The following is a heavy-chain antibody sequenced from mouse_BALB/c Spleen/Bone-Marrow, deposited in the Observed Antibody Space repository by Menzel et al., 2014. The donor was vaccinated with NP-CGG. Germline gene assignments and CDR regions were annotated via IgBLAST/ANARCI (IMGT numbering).Heavy chain of an antibody. CDR3: ARWHYGNYYYAMDY. V-gene: IGHV1-9*01. CDR2: ILPGSGSF. CDR1: GYTFSSYW. D-gene: IGHD2-1*01. J-gene: IGHJ4*01. Sequence: QVHVKQSGAELMKPGASVKISCKATGYTFSSYWLEWVIQRPGHGLEWIGEILPGSGSFNYNEKFKGKATFTADTSSNIAYMQLSSLTSEDSAVYYCARWHYGNYYYAMDYWGQGTSVTVSP.